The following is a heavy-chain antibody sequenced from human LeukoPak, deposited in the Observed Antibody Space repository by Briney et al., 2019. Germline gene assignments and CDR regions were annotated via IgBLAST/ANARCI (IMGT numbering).Heavy chain of an antibody. J-gene: IGHJ5*02. CDR1: GGTFSSYA. CDR2: INPNSGGT. D-gene: IGHD3-9*01. Sequence: ASVKVSCKASGGTFSSYAISWVRQAPGQGLEWMGWINPNSGGTNYAQKFQGWVTMTRDTSISTAYMELSRLRSDDTAVYYCARDPYYDILTGYYLNWFDPWGQGTLVTVSS. V-gene: IGHV1-2*04. CDR3: ARDPYYDILTGYYLNWFDP.